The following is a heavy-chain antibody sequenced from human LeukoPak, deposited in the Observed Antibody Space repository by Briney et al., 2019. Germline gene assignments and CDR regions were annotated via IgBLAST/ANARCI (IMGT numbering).Heavy chain of an antibody. D-gene: IGHD3-10*01. CDR3: ARGILWFGELFALDY. CDR1: GGSISSGGYY. Sequence: SETLSLTCTVSGGSISSGGYYWSWIRQHPGKGLEWIGYIYYSGSTYYNPSLKSRVTISVDTSKNQFSLKLSSVTAADTAVYYCARGILWFGELFALDYWGQGTLVTVSS. J-gene: IGHJ4*02. CDR2: IYYSGST. V-gene: IGHV4-31*03.